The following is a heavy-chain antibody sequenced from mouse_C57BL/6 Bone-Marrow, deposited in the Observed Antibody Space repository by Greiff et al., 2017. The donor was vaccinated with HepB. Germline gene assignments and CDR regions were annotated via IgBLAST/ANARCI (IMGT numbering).Heavy chain of an antibody. CDR1: GYTFTSYW. CDR2: IHPNSGST. CDR3: ARGGGNYGDYAMDY. D-gene: IGHD2-1*01. Sequence: VQLQQPGAELVKPGASVKLSCKASGYTFTSYWMHWVKQRPGQGLEWIGMIHPNSGSTNYNEKFKSKATLTVDKSSSTAYMQLSSLTSEDSAVYYCARGGGNYGDYAMDYWGQGTSVTVSS. V-gene: IGHV1-64*01. J-gene: IGHJ4*01.